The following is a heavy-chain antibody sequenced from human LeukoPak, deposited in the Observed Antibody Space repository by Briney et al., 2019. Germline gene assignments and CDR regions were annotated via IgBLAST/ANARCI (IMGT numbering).Heavy chain of an antibody. CDR3: ARRTGYYDYYYYYYYMDV. V-gene: IGHV3-7*01. J-gene: IGHJ6*03. CDR2: IKQDGSEK. Sequence: PGGSLRLSCAASGFTFSSYWMSWVRQAPGKGLEWVANIKQDGSEKYYVDSVKGRFTIARDNDKNSLYLQMNSLRAEDTAVYYCARRTGYYDYYYYYYYMDVWGKGTTVTVSS. D-gene: IGHD3/OR15-3a*01. CDR1: GFTFSSYW.